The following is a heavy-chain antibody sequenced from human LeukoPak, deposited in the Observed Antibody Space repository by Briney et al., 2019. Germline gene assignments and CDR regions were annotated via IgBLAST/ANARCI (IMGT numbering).Heavy chain of an antibody. V-gene: IGHV4-59*01. D-gene: IGHD1-20*01. Sequence: PSETLSLTCTVSGGSISSYYWSWIRQPPGKGLEWIGYIYYSGSTNYNPSLKSRVTISVDTSKNQFSLKLSSVTAADTAVYYCARGTPYNWIVSFDYWGQGTLVTVSS. CDR1: GGSISSYY. CDR3: ARGTPYNWIVSFDY. CDR2: IYYSGST. J-gene: IGHJ4*02.